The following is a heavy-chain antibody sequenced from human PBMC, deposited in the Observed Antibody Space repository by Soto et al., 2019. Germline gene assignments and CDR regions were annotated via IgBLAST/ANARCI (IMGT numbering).Heavy chain of an antibody. CDR2: INPSGGST. CDR1: GYTFTSYY. J-gene: IGHJ3*02. Sequence: ASVKVSCKASGYTFTSYYRHWVRQAPGQGLEWMGIINPSGGSTSYAQKFQGRVTMTRDTSTSTVYMELSSLRSEDTAVYYAKAVAVPTDAFDIWGQGTMVTVSS. CDR3: KAVAVPTDAFDI. D-gene: IGHD6-19*01. V-gene: IGHV1-46*01.